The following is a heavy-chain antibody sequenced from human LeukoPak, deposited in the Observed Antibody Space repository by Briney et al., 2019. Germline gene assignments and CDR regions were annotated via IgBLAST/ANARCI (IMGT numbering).Heavy chain of an antibody. V-gene: IGHV3-30-3*01. CDR2: ISHDGGNK. Sequence: SCAASGFTFSSYTMHWVRQAPAKGLEWVAVISHDGGNKYYADSVKGRFTISRDNSKNTLYLQMNGLRAEETAMYYCATPYTSGWSLYFDNWGQGTLVTVSS. J-gene: IGHJ4*02. CDR1: GFTFSSYT. CDR3: ATPYTSGWSLYFDN. D-gene: IGHD6-19*01.